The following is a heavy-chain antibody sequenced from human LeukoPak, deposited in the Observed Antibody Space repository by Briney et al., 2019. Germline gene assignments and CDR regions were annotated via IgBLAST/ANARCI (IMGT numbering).Heavy chain of an antibody. V-gene: IGHV1-2*06. CDR2: INPNSGGT. D-gene: IGHD1-26*01. CDR1: GYTFTGYY. CDR3: AREMNGGSYYPN. J-gene: IGHJ4*02. Sequence: ASVKVSCKASGYTFTGYYMHWVRQAPGQGLEWMGRINPNSGGTNYAQKFQGRVTMTRDTSISTAYRELSRLRSDDTAVYYCAREMNGGSYYPNWGQGTLVTVSS.